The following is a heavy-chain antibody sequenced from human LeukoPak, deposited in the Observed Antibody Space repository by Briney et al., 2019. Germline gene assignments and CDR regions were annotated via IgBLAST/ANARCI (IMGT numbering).Heavy chain of an antibody. Sequence: GGSLRLSCAASGFTFSSYAMSWIRQAPGRGLEWVSTITNSGTGTDYADSVKGRFTVSRDNSKSTLYLQMNSLRAEDTAVYYCARCYTDYWYFDLWGRGTLVTVSS. CDR3: ARCYTDYWYFDL. J-gene: IGHJ2*01. V-gene: IGHV3-23*01. D-gene: IGHD3-16*02. CDR1: GFTFSSYA. CDR2: ITNSGTGT.